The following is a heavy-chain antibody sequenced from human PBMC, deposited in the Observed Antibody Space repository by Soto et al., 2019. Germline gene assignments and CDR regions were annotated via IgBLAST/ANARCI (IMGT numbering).Heavy chain of an antibody. J-gene: IGHJ4*02. CDR3: ARQRVTTVVNYFDY. V-gene: IGHV4-39*01. CDR2: IYYSGST. CDR1: GGSISSSSYY. D-gene: IGHD4-17*01. Sequence: SETLSLTCTVSGGSISSSSYYWGWIRQPPGKGLEWIGSIYYSGSTYYNPSLKSRVTISVDTSKNQFSQKLSSVTAADTAVYYCARQRVTTVVNYFDYWGQGTLVTVSS.